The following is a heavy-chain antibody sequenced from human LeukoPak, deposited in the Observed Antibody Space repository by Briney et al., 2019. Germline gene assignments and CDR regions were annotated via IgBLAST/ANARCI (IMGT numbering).Heavy chain of an antibody. D-gene: IGHD1-20*01. V-gene: IGHV4-59*06. Sequence: PSETLSLTCTVSGGSIGSYYWSWIRQRPGAGLEWIGYIYYSGSTYYNPSLKSRVTISVDTSKNQFSLNLNSVTAADTAVYYCASGREITATLPYWGQGTLVTVSS. J-gene: IGHJ4*02. CDR3: ASGREITATLPY. CDR1: GGSIGSYY. CDR2: IYYSGST.